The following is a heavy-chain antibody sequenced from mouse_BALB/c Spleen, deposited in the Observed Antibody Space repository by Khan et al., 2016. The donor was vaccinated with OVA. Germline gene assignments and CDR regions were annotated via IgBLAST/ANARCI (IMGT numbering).Heavy chain of an antibody. V-gene: IGHV5-6-4*01. CDR3: PRHRVYSGHTPYFDY. CDR1: GFSFSSYS. J-gene: IGHJ2*01. CDR2: ISSGGTYT. Sequence: EVKLVESGGGLVRPGGSLKLSCAASGFSFSSYSMSWVRQTPEKRLEWVATISSGGTYTYYPDSVKGRFTISRDNAKNTLDLQMSSSKIEDTAMYYCPRHRVYSGHTPYFDYWGQGTTLTVSS. D-gene: IGHD1-1*01.